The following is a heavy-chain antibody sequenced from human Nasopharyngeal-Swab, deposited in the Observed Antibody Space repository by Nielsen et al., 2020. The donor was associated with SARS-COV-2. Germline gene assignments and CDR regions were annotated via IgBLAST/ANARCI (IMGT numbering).Heavy chain of an antibody. CDR2: VEQSGFT. Sequence: GSLRLSCAVYGGSLSGYYWTWIRQPPGKGLEWLGEVEQSGFTKYNPSLKSRVSISLDTSKNQVSLKVSSVTAADTAVYYCARTFCTTSSCSYYFDSWGQGNLVTVSS. CDR3: ARTFCTTSSCSYYFDS. V-gene: IGHV4-34*01. D-gene: IGHD2-2*01. CDR1: GGSLSGYY. J-gene: IGHJ4*02.